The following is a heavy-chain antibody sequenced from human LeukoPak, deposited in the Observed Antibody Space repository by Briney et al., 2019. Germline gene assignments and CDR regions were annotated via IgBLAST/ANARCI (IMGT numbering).Heavy chain of an antibody. J-gene: IGHJ4*02. CDR1: GFSLRTSGVG. Sequence: SGPTLVKPTQTLTLTCTFSGFSLRTSGVGVGWIRQAPGKALEWLALIYWNDDNRYSPSLKSRLTITKDTSKNQVVLTMTKMDPVDTATYYCAHYCDYRFMYYFDYWGQGTLVTVSS. CDR3: AHYCDYRFMYYFDY. CDR2: IYWNDDN. V-gene: IGHV2-5*01. D-gene: IGHD4-17*01.